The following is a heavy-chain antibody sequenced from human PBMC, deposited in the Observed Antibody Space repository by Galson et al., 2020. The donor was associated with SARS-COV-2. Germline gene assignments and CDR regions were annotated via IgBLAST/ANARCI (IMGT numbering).Heavy chain of an antibody. CDR3: ARHGGYCSSTSCYKGFPFDY. Sequence: SETLSLTCTVSGGSISSYYWSWIRQPPGKGLEWIGYIYYSGSTNYNPSLKSRVTISVDTSKNQFSLKLSSVTAADTAVYYCARHGGYCSSTSCYKGFPFDYWGQGTLVTVSS. J-gene: IGHJ4*02. CDR2: IYYSGST. V-gene: IGHV4-59*08. D-gene: IGHD2-2*02. CDR1: GGSISSYY.